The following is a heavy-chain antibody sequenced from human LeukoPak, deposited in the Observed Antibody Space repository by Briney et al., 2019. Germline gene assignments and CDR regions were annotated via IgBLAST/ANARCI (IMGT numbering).Heavy chain of an antibody. CDR3: ARVPDYYDSSGGSSKYYYALDV. Sequence: GGSLRLSCAASGFTFSSYSMNWVRQAPGKGLEWVSSISSSSSYIYYADSVKGRFTISRDNAKNSLYLQVNSLRPEDTAIYYCARVPDYYDSSGGSSKYYYALDVWGRGTTVTVSS. CDR1: GFTFSSYS. CDR2: ISSSSSYI. V-gene: IGHV3-21*04. D-gene: IGHD3-22*01. J-gene: IGHJ6*02.